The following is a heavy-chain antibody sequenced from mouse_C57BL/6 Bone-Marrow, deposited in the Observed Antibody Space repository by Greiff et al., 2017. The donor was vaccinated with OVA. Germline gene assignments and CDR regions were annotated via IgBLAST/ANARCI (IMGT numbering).Heavy chain of an antibody. J-gene: IGHJ4*01. CDR3: ARDYGNNYYAMDY. Sequence: QVQLQQPGAELVMPGASVKLSCKASGYTFTSYWMHWVKQRPGQGLEWIGEIDPSDSYTNYNQKFKGKSTLTVDKSSSTAYMQRSSLTSDDSAVYYCARDYGNNYYAMDYWGQGTSVTVSS. V-gene: IGHV1-69*01. CDR2: IDPSDSYT. D-gene: IGHD2-1*01. CDR1: GYTFTSYW.